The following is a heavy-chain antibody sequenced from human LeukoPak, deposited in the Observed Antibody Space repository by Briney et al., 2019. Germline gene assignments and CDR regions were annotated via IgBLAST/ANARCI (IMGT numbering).Heavy chain of an antibody. CDR2: IYYSGST. CDR3: AASSWYGSFDY. Sequence: SETLSLTCTVSGGSISSYYWSWIRQPPGKGLEWIGYIYYSGSTNYNPSLKSRVTISVDTSKNQFSLKLSSVTAADTAVYYCAASSWYGSFDYWGQGTPVTVSS. D-gene: IGHD6-13*01. J-gene: IGHJ4*02. CDR1: GGSISSYY. V-gene: IGHV4-59*08.